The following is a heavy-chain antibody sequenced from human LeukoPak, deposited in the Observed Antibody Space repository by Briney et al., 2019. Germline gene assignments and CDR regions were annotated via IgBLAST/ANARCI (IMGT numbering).Heavy chain of an antibody. J-gene: IGHJ6*02. V-gene: IGHV1-69*04. CDR3: ARAYCGGDCYRNYYYGMDV. CDR1: GGTFSSYA. CDR2: IIPILGIA. Sequence: GASVKVSCKASGGTFSSYAISWVRQAPGQGLEWMGRIIPILGIANYAQKFQGRVTITADKSTSTAYMELSSLRSEDTAVYYCARAYCGGDCYRNYYYGMDVWGQGTTVTVSS. D-gene: IGHD2-21*02.